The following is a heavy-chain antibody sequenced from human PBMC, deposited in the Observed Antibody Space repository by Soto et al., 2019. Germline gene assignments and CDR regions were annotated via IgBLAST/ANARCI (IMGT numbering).Heavy chain of an antibody. Sequence: SETLSLTCTVSGGSISSSSYYWGWIRQPPGKGLEWIGSIYYSGSTYYNPSLKSRVTISVDTSKNQFSLKLSSVTAADTAVYYCARLTNYDILTGYYFDPWGQGTLVTVSS. D-gene: IGHD3-9*01. CDR1: GGSISSSSYY. V-gene: IGHV4-39*01. CDR3: ARLTNYDILTGYYFDP. J-gene: IGHJ5*02. CDR2: IYYSGST.